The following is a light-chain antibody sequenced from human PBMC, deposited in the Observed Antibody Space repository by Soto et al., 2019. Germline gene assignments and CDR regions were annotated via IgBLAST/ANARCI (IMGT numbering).Light chain of an antibody. CDR1: SSDVGGYNY. J-gene: IGLJ2*01. V-gene: IGLV2-14*01. Sequence: QSALTQPASVSGSPGQSITISCTGTSSDVGGYNYVSWYQQHPGKAPKLMIHDVSNRPSGVSNRFSGSKSGNTASLTISGLQAEDEADYYCSSYTSSSTLEFGGGTKVTVL. CDR2: DVS. CDR3: SSYTSSSTLE.